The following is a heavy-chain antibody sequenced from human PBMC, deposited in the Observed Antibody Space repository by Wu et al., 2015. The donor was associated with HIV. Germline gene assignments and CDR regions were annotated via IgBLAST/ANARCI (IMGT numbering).Heavy chain of an antibody. CDR1: GYTFTSYY. CDR3: ARGXCGSYARTVTRADGTGRRSYRTVLHGTVVDS. D-gene: IGHD1-26*01. CDR2: INPSGGST. V-gene: IGHV1-46*01. J-gene: IGHJ5*01. Sequence: QVQLVQSGAEVKKPGASVKVSCKASGYTFTSYYMHWVRQAPGQGLEWMGIINPSGGSTSYAQKFQGRVTMTRDTSTSTVYMELSSLRSEDTAVYYCARGXCGSYARTVTRADGTGRRSYRTVLHGTVVDS.